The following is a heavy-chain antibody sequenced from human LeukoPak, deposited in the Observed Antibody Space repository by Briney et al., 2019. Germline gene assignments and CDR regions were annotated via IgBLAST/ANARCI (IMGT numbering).Heavy chain of an antibody. Sequence: GRSLRLSCAASGFTFSSYGMHWVRQAPGKGLEWVAVISYDGSNKYYADSVKGRFTISRDNSKNTLYLQMNSLRAEDTAVYYCAKDGVVTATLYYFDYWGQGTLVTVSS. V-gene: IGHV3-30*18. J-gene: IGHJ4*02. CDR2: ISYDGSNK. D-gene: IGHD2-21*02. CDR3: AKDGVVTATLYYFDY. CDR1: GFTFSSYG.